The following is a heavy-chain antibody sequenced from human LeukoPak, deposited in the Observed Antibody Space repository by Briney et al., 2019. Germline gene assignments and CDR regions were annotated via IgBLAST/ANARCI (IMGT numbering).Heavy chain of an antibody. CDR3: ASQGYYGSGSYDY. D-gene: IGHD3-10*01. CDR2: INPNSGGT. J-gene: IGHJ4*02. V-gene: IGHV1-2*02. Sequence: ASVKVSCEASGYTFTGYYMHWVRQAPGQGLEWMGWINPNSGGTNYAQKFQGRVTMTRDTSISTAYMELSRLRSDDTAVYYCASQGYYGSGSYDYWGQGTLVTVSS. CDR1: GYTFTGYY.